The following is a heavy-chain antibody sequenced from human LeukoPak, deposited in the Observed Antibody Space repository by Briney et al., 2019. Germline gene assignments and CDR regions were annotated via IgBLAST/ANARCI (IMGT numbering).Heavy chain of an antibody. J-gene: IGHJ4*02. CDR2: IRSKAYGGTT. CDR3: TRGGYGDYGFDY. D-gene: IGHD4-17*01. Sequence: GRSLTLSCRAWGLTHGDYAMSGLPHAPGKGLEGVGFIRSKAYGGTTEYAASVKGRFTISRDDSKSIAYLQMNSLKTEDTAVYYCTRGGYGDYGFDYWGQGTLVTVSS. CDR1: GLTHGDYA. V-gene: IGHV3-49*03.